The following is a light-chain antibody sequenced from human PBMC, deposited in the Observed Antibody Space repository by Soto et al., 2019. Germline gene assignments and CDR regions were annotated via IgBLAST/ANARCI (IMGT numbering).Light chain of an antibody. CDR1: QDIRNY. CDR2: GAS. J-gene: IGKJ5*01. Sequence: TRSPTPLSAAEGDRVTITCRSSQDIRNYLGWYQQKPGKAPQLLIYGASSLQRGVSSRFSGSGFGTDFTLTLSRLQPEASAPYFCHPLNSYPQTFAQGTRLEI. V-gene: IGKV1-6*01. CDR3: HPLNSYPQT.